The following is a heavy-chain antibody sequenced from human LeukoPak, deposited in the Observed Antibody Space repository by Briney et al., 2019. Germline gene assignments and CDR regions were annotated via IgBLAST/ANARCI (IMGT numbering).Heavy chain of an antibody. D-gene: IGHD1-26*01. V-gene: IGHV5-51*01. J-gene: IGHJ3*02. CDR2: IYPGDSDT. Sequence: GESLKISCKGSGYSFTSYWIAWVRQMPGKGLEWMGIIYPGDSDTRYSPSFQGQVTISADKSISTAYLQWSSLKASDTAMYYCARHKDSGSYYASDAFDIWGQGTMVTVSS. CDR3: ARHKDSGSYYASDAFDI. CDR1: GYSFTSYW.